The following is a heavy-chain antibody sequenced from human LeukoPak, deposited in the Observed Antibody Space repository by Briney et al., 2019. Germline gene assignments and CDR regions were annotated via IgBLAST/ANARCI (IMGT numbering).Heavy chain of an antibody. D-gene: IGHD4-17*01. Sequence: GGSLRLSCAASGFTFSSFWMHWVRQVPGKGLVWVSGLHSDGSTTGYADSVRGRFTISRDNAKNTLYLQMNSLITEDTAVYYCARGGYGAHMGWGQGTLVTVSS. CDR2: LHSDGSTT. CDR3: ARGGYGAHMG. J-gene: IGHJ4*02. CDR1: GFTFSSFW. V-gene: IGHV3-74*01.